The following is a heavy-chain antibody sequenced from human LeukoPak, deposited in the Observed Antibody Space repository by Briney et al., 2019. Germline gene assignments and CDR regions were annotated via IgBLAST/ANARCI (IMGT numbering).Heavy chain of an antibody. Sequence: SEILSLTCAVYGGSFSGYYWSWIRQPPGKGLEWIGEINHSGSTNYNPSLKSRVTISVDTSKNQFSLKLSSVTAADTAVYYCARAEIKLYNQRRYYFDYWGQGTLVTVSS. CDR3: ARAEIKLYNQRRYYFDY. D-gene: IGHD3-16*02. J-gene: IGHJ4*02. CDR1: GGSFSGYY. V-gene: IGHV4-34*01. CDR2: INHSGST.